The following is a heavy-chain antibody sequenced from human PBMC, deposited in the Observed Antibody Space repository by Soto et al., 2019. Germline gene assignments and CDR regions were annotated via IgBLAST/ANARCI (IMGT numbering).Heavy chain of an antibody. CDR3: AREVQVHTPAFVY. D-gene: IGHD3-10*01. V-gene: IGHV1-69*01. J-gene: IGHJ4*02. CDR2: ISPMFGAA. Sequence: QVQLVQSGAEMKKPGSSVKVSCQSSGGTFNTYAMNWVRQAPGQGPEWMGDISPMFGAANYAPKFQGRVTITAEEATGTSYMPLSSLTSEDTALYFCAREVQVHTPAFVYWGQGTLVTVSS. CDR1: GGTFNTYA.